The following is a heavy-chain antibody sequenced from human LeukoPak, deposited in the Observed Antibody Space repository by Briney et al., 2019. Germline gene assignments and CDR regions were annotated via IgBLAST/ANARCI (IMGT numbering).Heavy chain of an antibody. CDR2: TYYRAKWYN. V-gene: IGHV6-1*01. J-gene: IGHJ6*03. D-gene: IGHD6-13*01. Sequence: SQTLSLTCAISGYSLTSDTAAWNWVRPSPSKGLEWLGKTYYRAKWYNDAVSVKSRISINPDTSKNQCSLQLNSVTPEDTAVYFCARGPQLVGYFYIDVWGKGTTVTVSS. CDR3: ARGPQLVGYFYIDV. CDR1: GYSLTSDTAA.